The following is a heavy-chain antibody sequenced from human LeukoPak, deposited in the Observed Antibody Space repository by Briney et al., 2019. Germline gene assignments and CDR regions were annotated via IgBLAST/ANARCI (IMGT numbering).Heavy chain of an antibody. V-gene: IGHV3-30*18. CDR1: GFTFSTFN. D-gene: IGHD3-10*01. CDR3: AKSYYYHSGSFDY. Sequence: GGSLRLSCAASGFTFSTFNMHWVRQAPGKGLEWVAVFSSDGRSTFYAENVQGRFTLSRDNSKNTLSLQMNSLRAEDTAVYYCAKSYYYHSGSFDYWGQEPVDTVSS. CDR2: FSSDGRST. J-gene: IGHJ4*02.